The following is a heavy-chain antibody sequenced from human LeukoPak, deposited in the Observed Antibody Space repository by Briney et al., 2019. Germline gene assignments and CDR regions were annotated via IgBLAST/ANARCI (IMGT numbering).Heavy chain of an antibody. CDR1: GLTFSSYG. CDR3: ARGEIAVAGQDYYFDY. J-gene: IGHJ4*02. Sequence: GGSLRLSCEASGLTFSSYGMHWVRQAPGKGLEWVAVIWYDGSNKYYADSVKGRFTISRDNSKNTLYLQMNSLRAEDTAVYYCARGEIAVAGQDYYFDYWGQGTLVTVSS. V-gene: IGHV3-33*08. D-gene: IGHD6-19*01. CDR2: IWYDGSNK.